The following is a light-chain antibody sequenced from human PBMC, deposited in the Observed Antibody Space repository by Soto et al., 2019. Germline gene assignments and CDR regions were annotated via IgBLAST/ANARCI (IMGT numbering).Light chain of an antibody. J-gene: IGKJ1*01. Sequence: IVMTHSPATRSMSPGERATLSCRASQNIYSNIAWYQQRPGQAPRLLIYRASTRATGVPARFSGSGSGTEFTLTISRLQSPDFTVYSCLQYHKFWALGQGTKVDIK. CDR3: LQYHKFWA. CDR1: QNIYSN. V-gene: IGKV3-15*01. CDR2: RAS.